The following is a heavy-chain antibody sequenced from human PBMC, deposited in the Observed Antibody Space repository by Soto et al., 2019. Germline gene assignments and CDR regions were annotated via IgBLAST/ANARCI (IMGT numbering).Heavy chain of an antibody. Sequence: VGSLRLSCAASGFTFRTFAMHWVRRPPGKGLEWVTTIWYDGSDKYYADSVKGRFTISRDNSKNTLYLHVNSLVAEDTAVYYCARGGGNFDFWSAYFIDYWGQGTLVTVSS. CDR1: GFTFRTFA. CDR2: IWYDGSDK. D-gene: IGHD3-3*01. V-gene: IGHV3-33*01. J-gene: IGHJ4*02. CDR3: ARGGGNFDFWSAYFIDY.